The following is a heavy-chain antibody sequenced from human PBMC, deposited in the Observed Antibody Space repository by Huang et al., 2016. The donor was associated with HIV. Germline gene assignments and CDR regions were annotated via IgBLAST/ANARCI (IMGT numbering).Heavy chain of an antibody. Sequence: EVQLVQSGAVVKKPGESLKISCKGSGYTFNGYCTGWVHRRPGNGREWVGVIYPCDTDTTYRPSFHGHVTISAATSISTAYLQWSGLKASNTAMYYCARQVVGDFVVEPTGLGAFDIWGQGTMVTVSS. V-gene: IGHV5-51*07. J-gene: IGHJ3*02. D-gene: IGHD2-2*01. CDR2: IYPCDTDT. CDR1: GYTFNGYC. CDR3: ARQVVGDFVVEPTGLGAFDI.